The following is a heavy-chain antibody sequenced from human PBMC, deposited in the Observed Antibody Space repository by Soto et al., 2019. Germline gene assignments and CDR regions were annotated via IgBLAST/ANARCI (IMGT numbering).Heavy chain of an antibody. Sequence: ASVKVSCKASGYTFSNYDMHWVRQAPGQRLEWMGWINAGNGNTRYSQKLQDRVTITWDTSASTAYMEMSSLRSEDTAIYYCARRITAYYYGMDVWGQGTTVTVSS. CDR1: GYTFSNYD. CDR2: INAGNGNT. CDR3: ARRITAYYYGMDV. J-gene: IGHJ6*02. D-gene: IGHD3-3*01. V-gene: IGHV1-3*01.